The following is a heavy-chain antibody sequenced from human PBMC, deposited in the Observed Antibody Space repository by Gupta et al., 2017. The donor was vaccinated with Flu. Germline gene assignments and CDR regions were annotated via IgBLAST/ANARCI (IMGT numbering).Heavy chain of an antibody. CDR2: IRDRGNGFTT. CDR1: GFSFSGYY. V-gene: IGHV3-72*01. J-gene: IGHJ6*02. Sequence: EVHLVESGGGLVQPGGSLRLSCTGSGFSFSGYYIDWVRQAPGKGMEWVARIRDRGNGFTTSYAASVDGRCTVSRDESTNSGYLLMNSLKTEDTAIYYCARTVRFSDMNVWGQGTTVTVSS. CDR3: ARTVRFSDMNV.